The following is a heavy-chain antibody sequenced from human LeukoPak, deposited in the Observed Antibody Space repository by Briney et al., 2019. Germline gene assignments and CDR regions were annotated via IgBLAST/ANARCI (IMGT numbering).Heavy chain of an antibody. V-gene: IGHV3-33*01. D-gene: IGHD3-3*02. CDR3: ASSGIRDYYYYMDV. Sequence: GGSLRLSCAASGFTFSSYGMHWVRQAPGKGLEWVAVIWYDGSNKYYADSVKGRFTISRDNSKNTLYLQMNSLRAEDTAVYYCASSGIRDYYYYMDVWGKGTTVTVSS. CDR1: GFTFSSYG. CDR2: IWYDGSNK. J-gene: IGHJ6*03.